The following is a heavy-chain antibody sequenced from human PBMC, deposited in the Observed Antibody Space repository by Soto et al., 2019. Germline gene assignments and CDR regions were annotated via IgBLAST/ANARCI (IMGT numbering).Heavy chain of an antibody. Sequence: SETLSLTCAVSGGSISISNWWSLFRQPPGKGLEWIGEIYHSGSTNYNPSLKSRVTISVDKSKNQFSLKLSSVTAADTAVYYCARDVGVAARPVDYWGQGTLVTVSS. CDR2: IYHSGST. CDR3: ARDVGVAARPVDY. D-gene: IGHD6-6*01. J-gene: IGHJ4*02. CDR1: GGSISISNW. V-gene: IGHV4-4*02.